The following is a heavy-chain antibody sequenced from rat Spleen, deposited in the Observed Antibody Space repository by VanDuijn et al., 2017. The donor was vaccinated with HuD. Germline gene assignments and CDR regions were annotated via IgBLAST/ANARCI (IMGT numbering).Heavy chain of an antibody. V-gene: IGHV5-35*01. CDR1: GFTFSSSW. CDR3: ARTGFAY. J-gene: IGHJ3*01. CDR2: MNPDGSST. Sequence: EVQLVESGGGLVQPGSPLKLSCAVSGFTFSSSWLNWIRQAPGTGLEWVATMNPDGSSTYYPDTVKGRFVISKDNAKNTGYLQMKNLRSEDTAMYYCARTGFAYWGQGTLVIVSA.